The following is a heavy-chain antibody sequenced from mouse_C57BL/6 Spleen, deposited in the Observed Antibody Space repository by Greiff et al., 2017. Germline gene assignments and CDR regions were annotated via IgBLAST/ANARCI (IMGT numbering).Heavy chain of an antibody. CDR3: ARVGGGLRRGPGGYYYAMDY. J-gene: IGHJ4*01. CDR2: IDPNIGGT. V-gene: IGHV1-72*01. Sequence: QVQLQQPGAELVKPGASVKLSCKASGYTFTSYWMHWVKQRPGRGLEWIGRIDPNIGGTKYNEKFKSKATLTVDKPSSTAYMQLSSLTSEDSAVYYCARVGGGLRRGPGGYYYAMDYWGQGTSVTVSS. CDR1: GYTFTSYW. D-gene: IGHD2-4*01.